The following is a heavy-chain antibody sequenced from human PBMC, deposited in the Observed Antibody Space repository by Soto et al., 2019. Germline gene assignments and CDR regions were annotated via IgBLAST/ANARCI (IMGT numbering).Heavy chain of an antibody. CDR1: GYTFINKD. CDR2: MDIKNDYT. CDR3: ARVYFWTIYDKRASWFDP. D-gene: IGHD3-16*01. Sequence: QVQLVQSGATVKSPGASVKVSCKASGYTFINKDITWVRQAAGQGLEWMGWMDIKNDYTVYAQKFKCRITMSRDTSIETASMELSDLRPEDTDLYYCARVYFWTIYDKRASWFDPWGQGTLVTVSA. V-gene: IGHV1-8*01. J-gene: IGHJ5*02.